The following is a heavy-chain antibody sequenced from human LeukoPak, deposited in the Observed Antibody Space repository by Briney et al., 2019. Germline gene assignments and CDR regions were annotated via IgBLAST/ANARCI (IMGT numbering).Heavy chain of an antibody. V-gene: IGHV4-59*01. CDR3: ARTLSRWDPFDY. J-gene: IGHJ4*02. CDR2: IYYSGST. Sequence: SETLSLTCTVSGGSISSYYWSWIRQPPGKGLEWIGYIYYSGSTNYNPSLKSRVIISLDTSKNQFSLKLSSVTAADTAGYYCARTLSRWDPFDYWGQGTLVTVSS. CDR1: GGSISSYY. D-gene: IGHD1-26*01.